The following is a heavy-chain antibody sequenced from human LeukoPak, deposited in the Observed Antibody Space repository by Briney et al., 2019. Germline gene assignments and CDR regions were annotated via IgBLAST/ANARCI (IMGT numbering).Heavy chain of an antibody. V-gene: IGHV3-23*01. CDR3: ANTRRVGSGDY. Sequence: NPGGSLRLSCAASGFTFSSYAMSWVRQAPGKGLEWVSAISGSGGSTYYADSVKGRFTISRDNSKNTLYLQMNGLRAEDTAVYYCANTRRVGSGDYWGQGTLVTVSS. CDR1: GFTFSSYA. D-gene: IGHD3-3*01. CDR2: ISGSGGST. J-gene: IGHJ4*02.